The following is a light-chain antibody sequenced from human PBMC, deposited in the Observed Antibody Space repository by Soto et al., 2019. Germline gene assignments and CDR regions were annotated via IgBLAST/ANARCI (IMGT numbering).Light chain of an antibody. CDR2: KAS. J-gene: IGKJ1*01. Sequence: DIQMTQSPSTLSASVGDRVTITCRASQTISTLLAWYQQRPGKAPNLLIYKASSLESGVPSRFSGSGSGTEFTLTISSLQPDEVATYFCQQYSTYPWTFGQGTKVEVK. CDR1: QTISTL. V-gene: IGKV1-5*03. CDR3: QQYSTYPWT.